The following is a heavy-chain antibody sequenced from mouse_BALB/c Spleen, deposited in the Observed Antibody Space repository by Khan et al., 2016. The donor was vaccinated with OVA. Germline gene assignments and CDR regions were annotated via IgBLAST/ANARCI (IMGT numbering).Heavy chain of an antibody. CDR1: GFSLTSHG. Sequence: VQLQESGPGLVAPSQSLSITCTVSGFSLTSHGVHWVRQPPGKGLEWLGVIWAGGSTNYNSALMSRLSISKDSSKSQVFLKMNSLQTADTAMYYCARNREPDYFDYWGQGTTLTVSS. J-gene: IGHJ2*01. CDR2: IWAGGST. V-gene: IGHV2-9*02. CDR3: ARNREPDYFDY.